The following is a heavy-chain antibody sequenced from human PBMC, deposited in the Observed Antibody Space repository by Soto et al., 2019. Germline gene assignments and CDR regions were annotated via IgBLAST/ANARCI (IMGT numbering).Heavy chain of an antibody. J-gene: IGHJ6*02. CDR3: ARVLRYYDYVWGSYPPVDV. CDR2: IIPIFGTA. D-gene: IGHD3-16*02. V-gene: IGHV1-69*13. Sequence: SVKVSCKASGGTFSSYAISWVRQAPGQGLEWMGGIIPIFGTANYAQKFQGRVTITADESTSTAYMELSSLRSEDTAVYYCARVLRYYDYVWGSYPPVDVWGQGTTVTVSS. CDR1: GGTFSSYA.